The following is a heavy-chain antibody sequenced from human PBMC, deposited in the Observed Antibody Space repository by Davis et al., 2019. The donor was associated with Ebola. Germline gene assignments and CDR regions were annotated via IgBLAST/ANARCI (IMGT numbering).Heavy chain of an antibody. V-gene: IGHV3-53*01. CDR1: GFSISDYY. J-gene: IGHJ4*02. Sequence: PGGSLRLSCAASGFSISDYYMSWIRQAPGRGLEWVSFIDEKGAKFHADSVRGRFTISRDNSKNTMYLQINNLRVDDRAIYYCATQVPDPYDGGASSVYFDNWGQGTLVTVSS. D-gene: IGHD4-23*01. CDR3: ATQVPDPYDGGASSVYFDN. CDR2: IDEKGAK.